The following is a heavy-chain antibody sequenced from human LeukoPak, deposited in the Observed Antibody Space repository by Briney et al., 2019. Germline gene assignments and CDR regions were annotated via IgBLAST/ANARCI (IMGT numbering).Heavy chain of an antibody. V-gene: IGHV4-59*01. J-gene: IGHJ5*02. CDR2: IYYSGST. CDR1: GRSISSYY. CDR3: ASLMRGWSGGVSGWFDP. Sequence: SETLSLTCTVSGRSISSYYWSWIRQPPGKGLEWIGYIYYSGSTNYHPSLKSRVTISVDTSKSQFSLELSSVTAADTAVYYCASLMRGWSGGVSGWFDPWGQGTLVTVSS. D-gene: IGHD3-10*01.